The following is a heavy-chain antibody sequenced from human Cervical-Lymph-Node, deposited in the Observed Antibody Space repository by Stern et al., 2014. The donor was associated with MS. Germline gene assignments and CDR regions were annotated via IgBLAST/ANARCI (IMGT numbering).Heavy chain of an antibody. CDR2: ITTHNGNT. CDR3: ARSSSWYFDY. CDR1: GYTFTSHG. D-gene: IGHD6-13*01. J-gene: IGHJ4*02. V-gene: IGHV1-18*01. Sequence: VHLVESGTEVKKPGASVKVSCKTSGYTFTSHGISWVRQVPGKGLEWIGWITTHNGNTDYAQKVQDRGTLTTDTSTNIACMELRSLRSDDTAVYYCARSSSWYFDYWGQGTLVAVSS.